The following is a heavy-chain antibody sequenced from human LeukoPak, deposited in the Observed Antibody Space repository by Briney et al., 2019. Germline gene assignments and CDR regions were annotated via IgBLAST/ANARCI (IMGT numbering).Heavy chain of an antibody. CDR2: ISTSGSTI. CDR1: GFTFSDYY. CDR3: ARDIYGSGPPVGDTIDY. J-gene: IGHJ4*02. D-gene: IGHD3-10*01. V-gene: IGHV3-11*04. Sequence: PGGSLRLSCAASGFTFSDYYMSWTRQAAGKGLKWVSYISTSGSTIYYADSVKGRFTISRDNAKNSLYLQVNSLRAEDTAVYYCARDIYGSGPPVGDTIDYWGQGTLVTVSS.